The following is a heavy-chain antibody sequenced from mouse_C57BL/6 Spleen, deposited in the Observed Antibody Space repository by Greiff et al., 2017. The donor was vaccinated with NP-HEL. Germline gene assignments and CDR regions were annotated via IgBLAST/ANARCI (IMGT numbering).Heavy chain of an antibody. CDR3: ARGDGYGPWFAY. CDR2: ISYDGSN. D-gene: IGHD2-2*01. CDR1: GYSITSGYY. V-gene: IGHV3-6*01. Sequence: EVQLQQSGPGLVKPSQSLSLTCSVTGYSITSGYYWNWIRQFPGNKLEWMGYISYDGSNNYNPSLKNRISITRDTSKNQFFLKLNSVTTEDTATYYWARGDGYGPWFAYWGQGTLVTVSA. J-gene: IGHJ3*01.